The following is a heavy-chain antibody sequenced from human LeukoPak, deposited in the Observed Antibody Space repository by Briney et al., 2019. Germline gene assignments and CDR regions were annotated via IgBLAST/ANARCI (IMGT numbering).Heavy chain of an antibody. V-gene: IGHV3-66*04. CDR1: GFTVSSNY. CDR3: ARHAGGWLTQADY. CDR2: IYSGGST. D-gene: IGHD6-19*01. J-gene: IGHJ4*02. Sequence: GGSLRLSCAASGFTVSSNYMSWVRQAPGKGLEWVSVIYSGGSTYYADSVKGRFTISRDNSKNTLYLQMNSLRAEDTAVYYCARHAGGWLTQADYWGQGTLVTVSS.